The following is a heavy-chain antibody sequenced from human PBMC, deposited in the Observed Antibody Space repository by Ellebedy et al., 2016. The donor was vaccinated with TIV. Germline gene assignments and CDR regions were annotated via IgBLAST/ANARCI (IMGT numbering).Heavy chain of an antibody. V-gene: IGHV5-51*01. J-gene: IGHJ3*02. CDR3: AKQKYCSGESCFTETDAFHI. Sequence: GESLKISCKGSGYIFDSSWVGWVRQVPGKGLEWMGIIYPGNSDTRYSPSFQGQVTISADKSISTAYLTWNSLKASDTAMYYCAKQKYCSGESCFTETDAFHIWGQGTMVTVSS. D-gene: IGHD2-15*01. CDR2: IYPGNSDT. CDR1: GYIFDSSW.